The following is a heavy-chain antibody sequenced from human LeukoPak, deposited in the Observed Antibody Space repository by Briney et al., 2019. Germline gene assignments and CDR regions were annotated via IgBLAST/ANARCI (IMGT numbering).Heavy chain of an antibody. D-gene: IGHD4-11*01. V-gene: IGHV3-30*03. Sequence: GRSLRLSCAASGFTFSSYGMHWVRQAPGKGLEWVAVISYDGSNKYYADSVKGRFTISRDNSKNTLYLQMNSLRAEDTAVYYCARDSADYSKEVVSWYRGLDYWGQGTLVTVSS. CDR1: GFTFSSYG. J-gene: IGHJ4*02. CDR3: ARDSADYSKEVVSWYRGLDY. CDR2: ISYDGSNK.